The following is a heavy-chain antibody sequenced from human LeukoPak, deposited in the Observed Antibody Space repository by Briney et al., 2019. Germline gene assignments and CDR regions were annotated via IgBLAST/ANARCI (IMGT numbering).Heavy chain of an antibody. Sequence: GASVKVSCKASGYTFTSYGISWVRRAPGQGLEWMGWISAYNGNTNYAQKLQGRVTMTTDASTSTAYMELRSLRSDDTAVYYCARGLPRYFDWFYYFDYWGQGTLVTVSS. CDR2: ISAYNGNT. CDR1: GYTFTSYG. V-gene: IGHV1-18*01. D-gene: IGHD3-9*01. J-gene: IGHJ4*02. CDR3: ARGLPRYFDWFYYFDY.